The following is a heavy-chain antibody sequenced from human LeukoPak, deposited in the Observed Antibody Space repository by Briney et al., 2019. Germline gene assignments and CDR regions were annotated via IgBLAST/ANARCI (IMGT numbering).Heavy chain of an antibody. Sequence: GGSLRLSCAASGFTFSIYAMSWVRQAPGKGLEWVSGISGSGGSTYYADSVKGRFTNSRDNSKNTLYLQMNSLRAEDTAVYYCAKDLKQWLAWGQGTLVTVSS. CDR2: ISGSGGST. D-gene: IGHD6-19*01. J-gene: IGHJ5*02. CDR1: GFTFSIYA. CDR3: AKDLKQWLA. V-gene: IGHV3-23*01.